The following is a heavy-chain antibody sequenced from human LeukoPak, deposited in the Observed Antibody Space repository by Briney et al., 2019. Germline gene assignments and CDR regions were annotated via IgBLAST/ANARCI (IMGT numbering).Heavy chain of an antibody. D-gene: IGHD3-10*01. CDR1: GGSISSTSYY. CDR2: ISYSGSI. V-gene: IGHV4-39*07. CDR3: AREIITMVRGVKEPFDY. Sequence: PSETLSLTCTVSGGSISSTSYYWGWIRQPPGKGLEWIGSISYSGSIYYNPSLKSRVTISVDTSKNQFSLKLSSVTAADTAVYYCAREIITMVRGVKEPFDYWGQGTLVTVSS. J-gene: IGHJ4*02.